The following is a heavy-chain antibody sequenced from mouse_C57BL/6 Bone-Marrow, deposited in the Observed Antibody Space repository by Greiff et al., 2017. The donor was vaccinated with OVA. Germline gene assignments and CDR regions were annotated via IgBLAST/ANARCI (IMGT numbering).Heavy chain of an antibody. CDR2: IDPENGDT. J-gene: IGHJ1*03. CDR1: GFNIKDDY. V-gene: IGHV14-4*01. CDR3: TTFYDGYWYFDV. D-gene: IGHD2-3*01. Sequence: VQLQQSGAELVRPGASVKLSCTASGFNIKDDYMHWVKQRPEQGLEWIGWIDPENGDTEYASKFQGKATKTADTSSNTAYLQLSSLTSEDTAVYYCTTFYDGYWYFDVWGTGTTVTVSS.